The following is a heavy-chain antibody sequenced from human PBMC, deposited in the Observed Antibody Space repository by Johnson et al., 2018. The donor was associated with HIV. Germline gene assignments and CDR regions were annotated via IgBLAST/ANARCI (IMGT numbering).Heavy chain of an antibody. V-gene: IGHV3-30*18. CDR3: AKEGLGGWGGYAFDI. CDR1: GFTFSSYG. CDR2: ISYDGSNK. J-gene: IGHJ3*02. Sequence: QVQLVESGGGVVQPGRSLRLSCAASGFTFSSYGMHWVRQAPGKGLEWVAVISYDGSNKYYADSVKGRFTISRDNSKNTLYLQMNSLRAEDTAVYYCAKEGLGGWGGYAFDIWGQGTMVTVSS. D-gene: IGHD3-16*01.